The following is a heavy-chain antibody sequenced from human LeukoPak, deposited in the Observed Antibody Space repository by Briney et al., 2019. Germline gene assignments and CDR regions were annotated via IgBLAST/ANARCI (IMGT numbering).Heavy chain of an antibody. J-gene: IGHJ4*02. CDR1: GFTFSSHA. V-gene: IGHV3-23*01. Sequence: GGSLRLSCVVSGFTFSSHAMSWVRQAPGKGLEWVSAISGSGGSTFYADSVKGRFTVSRDNSKNTLYVQMNSLGTDDTAVYYCAKLPDCSGGSCTSGDYWGQGTLVTVSS. CDR3: AKLPDCSGGSCTSGDY. CDR2: ISGSGGST. D-gene: IGHD2-15*01.